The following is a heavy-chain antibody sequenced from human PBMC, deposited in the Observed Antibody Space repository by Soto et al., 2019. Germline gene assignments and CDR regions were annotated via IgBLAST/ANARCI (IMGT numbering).Heavy chain of an antibody. V-gene: IGHV4-30-2*01. CDR2: IYHSGST. J-gene: IGHJ6*02. CDR1: GGSISSGGYS. D-gene: IGHD2-15*01. Sequence: SETLSLTCAVSGGSISSGGYSWGWIRQPPGKGLEWIGYIYHSGSTYYNPSLKSRVTISVDTSKNQFSLKLSSVTAADTAVYYCAREGSYKNYYYYGMHVWGQGTTVTVSS. CDR3: AREGSYKNYYYYGMHV.